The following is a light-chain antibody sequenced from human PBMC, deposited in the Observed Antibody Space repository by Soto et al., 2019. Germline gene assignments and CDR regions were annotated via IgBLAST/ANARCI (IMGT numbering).Light chain of an antibody. V-gene: IGLV4-69*01. CDR3: QTWGSGIVV. CDR2: LNSDGSH. CDR1: SGHSNYA. Sequence: QSVLTQSPSASASLGASVKLTCTLSSGHSNYAIAWHQQQSEKGPRYLMKLNSDGSHSKGDGIPDRFPGSSSGAERYLTISSLQSEDEADYYCQTWGSGIVVFGGGTQLTVL. J-gene: IGLJ2*01.